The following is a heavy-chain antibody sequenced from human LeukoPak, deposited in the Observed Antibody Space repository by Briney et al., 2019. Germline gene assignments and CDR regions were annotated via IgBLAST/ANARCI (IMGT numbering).Heavy chain of an antibody. CDR2: ISGSGGST. V-gene: IGHV3-23*01. CDR3: AKVSGKSVVTPDY. Sequence: GGSLRLSCAASGFTFSSYAMSWVRQAPGKGLEWVSAISGSGGSTYYADSVEGRFTISRDNSKNTLYLQMNSLRAEDTAVYYCAKVSGKSVVTPDYWGQGTLVTVSS. J-gene: IGHJ4*02. D-gene: IGHD4-23*01. CDR1: GFTFSSYA.